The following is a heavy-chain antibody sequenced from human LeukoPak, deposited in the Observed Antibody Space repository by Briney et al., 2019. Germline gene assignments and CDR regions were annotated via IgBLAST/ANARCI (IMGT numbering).Heavy chain of an antibody. D-gene: IGHD5-18*01. CDR1: GGSISSYY. Sequence: SETLSLTCTVSGGSISSYYWSWIRQPPGKGLEWIGYTYYSGSTNYNPSLKSRVTISVDTSKNQFSLKLSSVTAADTAVYYCARGSYGYAGPDYWGQGTLVTVSS. CDR3: ARGSYGYAGPDY. J-gene: IGHJ4*02. CDR2: TYYSGST. V-gene: IGHV4-59*01.